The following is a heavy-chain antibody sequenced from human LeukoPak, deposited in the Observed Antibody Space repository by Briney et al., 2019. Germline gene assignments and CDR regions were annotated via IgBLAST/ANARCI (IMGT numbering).Heavy chain of an antibody. Sequence: SVKVSCKASGGTFSSYAISWVRQAPGQGLEWMGRIIPIFGTANYAQKLQGRVTITTDESTSTAYMELSSLRSEDTAVYYCARDVMRRDGYKFDYWGQGTLVTVSS. CDR2: IIPIFGTA. V-gene: IGHV1-69*05. J-gene: IGHJ4*02. D-gene: IGHD5-24*01. CDR3: ARDVMRRDGYKFDY. CDR1: GGTFSSYA.